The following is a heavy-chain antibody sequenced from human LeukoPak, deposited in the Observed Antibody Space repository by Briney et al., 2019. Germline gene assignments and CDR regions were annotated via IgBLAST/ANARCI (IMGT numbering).Heavy chain of an antibody. J-gene: IGHJ4*02. CDR2: ISSSSSTI. Sequence: GGSLRLSCAASGFTFSSYSMNWVRQAPGKGLEWVSYISSSSSTIYYADSVKGRFTISRDNAKNSLYLQMNSLRAEDTAVYYCARDPRYYDSGVVDYWGQGTLVTVSS. D-gene: IGHD3-22*01. CDR1: GFTFSSYS. V-gene: IGHV3-48*01. CDR3: ARDPRYYDSGVVDY.